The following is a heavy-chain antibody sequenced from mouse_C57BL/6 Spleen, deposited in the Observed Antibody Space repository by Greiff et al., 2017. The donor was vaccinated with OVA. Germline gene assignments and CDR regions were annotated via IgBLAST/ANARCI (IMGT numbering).Heavy chain of an antibody. CDR3: ARPYGKDAMDY. D-gene: IGHD2-1*01. CDR1: GYTFTDYY. Sequence: VQLQQSGPELVKPGASVKISCKASGYTFTDYYMNWVKQSHGKSLEWIGDINPNNGGTSYNQKFKGKATLTVDKSSSTAYMELRSLTSEDSAVYYCARPYGKDAMDYWGQGTSVTVSS. J-gene: IGHJ4*01. V-gene: IGHV1-26*01. CDR2: INPNNGGT.